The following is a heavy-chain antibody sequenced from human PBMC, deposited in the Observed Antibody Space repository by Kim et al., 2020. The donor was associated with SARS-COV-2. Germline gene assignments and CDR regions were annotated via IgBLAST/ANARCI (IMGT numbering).Heavy chain of an antibody. D-gene: IGHD6-19*01. Sequence: GGSLRLSCAASGFTFSRYAMSWVRQAPGKGPEWIAAVNNGGNAYYANSAKGRFTVSRDNNRNTLVLQMNSLTAEDKALYFCAKDHPSSGWPTFDSWGQGT. CDR1: GFTFSRYA. V-gene: IGHV3-23*01. CDR3: AKDHPSSGWPTFDS. J-gene: IGHJ4*02. CDR2: VNNGGNA.